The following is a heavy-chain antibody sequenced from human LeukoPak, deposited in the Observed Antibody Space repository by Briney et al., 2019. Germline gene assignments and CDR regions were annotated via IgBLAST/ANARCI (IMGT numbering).Heavy chain of an antibody. Sequence: PSETLSLTCAVYGGSFSGYYWSWIRQPPGKGLEWIGEINRSGSTNYNPSLKSRVTISVDTSKNQFSLKLSSVTAADTAVYYCARDVDTAMVFDYWGQGTLVTVSS. CDR2: INRSGST. D-gene: IGHD5-18*01. CDR3: ARDVDTAMVFDY. CDR1: GGSFSGYY. J-gene: IGHJ4*02. V-gene: IGHV4-34*01.